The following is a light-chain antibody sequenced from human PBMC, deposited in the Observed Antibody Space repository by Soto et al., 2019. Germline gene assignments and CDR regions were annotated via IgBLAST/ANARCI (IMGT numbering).Light chain of an antibody. V-gene: IGLV1-40*01. CDR3: QSYDDSLSVHYV. J-gene: IGLJ1*01. Sequence: QCVLTQPPSGSGAPGQRVASSCTGSSSKIGSTYDVQWYQQLPGTAPKLLIHGNTNRPSGVPDRFSGSKSGTSASLAITGLQADDEADYYCQSYDDSLSVHYVFGTGTKVTVL. CDR1: SSKIGSTYD. CDR2: GNT.